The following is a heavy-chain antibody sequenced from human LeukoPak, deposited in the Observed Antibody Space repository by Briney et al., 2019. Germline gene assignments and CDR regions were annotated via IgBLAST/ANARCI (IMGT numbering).Heavy chain of an antibody. V-gene: IGHV3-21*01. D-gene: IGHD6-13*01. CDR1: GFTFSSYS. CDR2: ISSSSSYI. J-gene: IGHJ4*02. Sequence: GGSLRLSCAASGFTFSSYSMNWVRQAPGKGLEWVSSISSSSSYIYYADSVKGRFTISRDNAKNSLYLQMNSLRAEDTAVYYCARVGIAARKIDYWGQGTLVTVSS. CDR3: ARVGIAARKIDY.